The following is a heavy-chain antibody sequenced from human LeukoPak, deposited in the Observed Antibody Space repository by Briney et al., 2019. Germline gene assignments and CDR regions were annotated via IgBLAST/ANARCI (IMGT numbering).Heavy chain of an antibody. CDR1: GLTFSSYW. Sequence: PGGSLRLSCAASGLTFSSYWMGWVPHAPGKGLEWVSGISWNSGSIGYADSVKGRFTIRRDNAKNSLYLQMNSLRAEDMALYYCAKDMGPHYYYYYMDVWGKGTTVTVSS. CDR2: ISWNSGSI. V-gene: IGHV3-9*03. J-gene: IGHJ6*03. CDR3: AKDMGPHYYYYYMDV.